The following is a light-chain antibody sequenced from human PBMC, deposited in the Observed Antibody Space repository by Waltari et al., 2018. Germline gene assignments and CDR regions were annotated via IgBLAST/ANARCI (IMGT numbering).Light chain of an antibody. Sequence: SYVLTQPPSASVAPGETSRITCGGDNIGGYSVHWYQQKPGQAPVLVLYYDNDRPSGIPERFSGSNFGNTATLTISRVEAGYEADYYCQVSDSTTDLVIFGGGTKLTVL. J-gene: IGLJ2*01. V-gene: IGLV3-21*04. CDR2: YDN. CDR1: NIGGYS. CDR3: QVSDSTTDLVI.